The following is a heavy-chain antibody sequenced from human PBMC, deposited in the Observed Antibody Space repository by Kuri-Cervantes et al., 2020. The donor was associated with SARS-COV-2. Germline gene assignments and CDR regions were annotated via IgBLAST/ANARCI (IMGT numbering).Heavy chain of an antibody. V-gene: IGHV3-33*05. CDR2: TSADRTKE. CDR1: GFTLIGYG. Sequence: GESLKISCAASGFTLIGYGIPWVRQAPGKGLEWVAATSADRTKEYYLDSVKGRFAISRDNSKNTVYLQINSLRAEDTAVYYCARDSDTTGYYWYFDLWGGGTLVTVSS. J-gene: IGHJ2*01. D-gene: IGHD3-22*01. CDR3: ARDSDTTGYYWYFDL.